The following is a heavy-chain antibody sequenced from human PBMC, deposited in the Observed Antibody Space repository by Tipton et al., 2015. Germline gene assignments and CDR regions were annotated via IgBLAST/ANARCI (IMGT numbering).Heavy chain of an antibody. CDR3: ARSPQDPAVDY. J-gene: IGHJ4*02. CDR1: GFTFSDYY. V-gene: IGHV3-11*04. Sequence: SLRLSCAASGFTFSDYYMSWIRQAPGKGLEWISYISISGSSIYHADSVKGRFSISRDNARNTLYLQMNSLRADDTAVYYCARSPQDPAVDYWGQGTLVSVSS. CDR2: ISISGSSI.